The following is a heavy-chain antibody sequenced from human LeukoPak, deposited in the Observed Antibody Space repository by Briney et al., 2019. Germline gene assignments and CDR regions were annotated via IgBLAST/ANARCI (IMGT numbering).Heavy chain of an antibody. CDR2: ISGNGAAT. Sequence: GGALRLSCAAAGVTFSAYAMTWVRQAPGKGLEWVSTISGNGAATYYADSVKGRFTVSRDNYKNTLYLQTNSLRAEDTAVYYCAKVNPSNSFDPWGQGTLVTVSS. CDR3: AKVNPSNSFDP. CDR1: GVTFSAYA. V-gene: IGHV3-23*01. J-gene: IGHJ5*02.